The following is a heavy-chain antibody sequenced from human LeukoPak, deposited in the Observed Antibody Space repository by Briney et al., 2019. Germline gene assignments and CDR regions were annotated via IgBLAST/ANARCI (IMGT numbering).Heavy chain of an antibody. CDR1: GGSISSYY. Sequence: SETLSLTCTVSGGSISSYYWSWIRQPPGKGLEWIGYIYYSGSTNYNPFLKSRVTISVDTSKNQFSLKLSSVTAADTAVYYCARAAPYDSSGYYHYYGMDVWGQGTTVTVSS. J-gene: IGHJ6*02. CDR3: ARAAPYDSSGYYHYYGMDV. V-gene: IGHV4-59*01. D-gene: IGHD3-22*01. CDR2: IYYSGST.